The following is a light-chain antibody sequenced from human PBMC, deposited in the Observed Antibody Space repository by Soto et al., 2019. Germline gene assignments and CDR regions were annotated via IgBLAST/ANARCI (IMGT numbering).Light chain of an antibody. J-gene: IGLJ3*02. CDR3: CSYAGSSTPVV. Sequence: QSALTQSASVSGSPGQSITISCTGTSSDAGNFELVSWYQQLPGKVPKLLISEGSKRPSGVSNRFSGSKSGNTASLTISGLQADDEADYYCCSYAGSSTPVVFGGGTKLTVL. V-gene: IGLV2-23*01. CDR1: SSDAGNFEL. CDR2: EGS.